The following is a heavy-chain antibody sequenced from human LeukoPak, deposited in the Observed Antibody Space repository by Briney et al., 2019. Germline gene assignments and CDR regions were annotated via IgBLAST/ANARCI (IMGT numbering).Heavy chain of an antibody. J-gene: IGHJ4*02. CDR2: ISSSSSTI. V-gene: IGHV3-48*02. Sequence: GGSLRLSCAASGFTFSSYSMNWVRQAPGKGLEWVSYISSSSSTIYYADSVKGRFTIPRDNAKNSLYLQMNSLRDEDTAVYYCARAYYDYVWGSYRPFDYWGQGTLVTVSS. CDR3: ARAYYDYVWGSYRPFDY. D-gene: IGHD3-16*02. CDR1: GFTFSSYS.